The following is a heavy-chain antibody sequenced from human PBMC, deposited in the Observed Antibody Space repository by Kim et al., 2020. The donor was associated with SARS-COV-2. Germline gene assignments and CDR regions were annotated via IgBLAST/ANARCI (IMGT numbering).Heavy chain of an antibody. CDR1: GFTFSSYG. D-gene: IGHD2-2*01. J-gene: IGHJ6*02. CDR3: ARVGGYCSSTSCSDYYYYYGMDV. V-gene: IGHV3-33*01. Sequence: GGSLRLSCAASGFTFSSYGMHWVRQAPGKGLEWVAVIWYDGSNKYYADSVKGRFTISRDNSKNTLYLQMNSLRAEDTAVYYCARVGGYCSSTSCSDYYYYYGMDVWGQGTTVTVSS. CDR2: IWYDGSNK.